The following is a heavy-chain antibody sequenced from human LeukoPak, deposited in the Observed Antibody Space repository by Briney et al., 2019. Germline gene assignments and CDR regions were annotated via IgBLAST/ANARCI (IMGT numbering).Heavy chain of an antibody. Sequence: PGRSLRLSCAASGFTFSSYAMHWVRQAPGKGLEWVTFISYDGSNTYYADSVKGRFTISRDNSKNTLYLQMNSLRAEDTAVYYCVRDYNFKIDYWGQGTLVTVSS. D-gene: IGHD1-1*01. CDR3: VRDYNFKIDY. CDR1: GFTFSSYA. J-gene: IGHJ4*02. CDR2: ISYDGSNT. V-gene: IGHV3-30-3*01.